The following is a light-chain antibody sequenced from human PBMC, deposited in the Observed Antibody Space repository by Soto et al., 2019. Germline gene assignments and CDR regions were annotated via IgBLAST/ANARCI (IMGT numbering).Light chain of an antibody. J-gene: IGKJ4*01. V-gene: IGKV3-15*01. CDR2: GAS. CDR1: QSVSSA. Sequence: EIVMTQSPATLSVSPGQRATLSCRASQSVSSALAWYQQKPGQAPRLLIYGASTRATGIPTRFSGSGSGTQFTLTIYSLQSEDFAVYYCQQYNNWPPLTFGGGTKVDMK. CDR3: QQYNNWPPLT.